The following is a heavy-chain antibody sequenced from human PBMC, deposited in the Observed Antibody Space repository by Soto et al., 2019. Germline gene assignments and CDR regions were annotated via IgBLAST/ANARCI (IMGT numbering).Heavy chain of an antibody. CDR1: GYTFTSYY. D-gene: IGHD3-22*01. CDR3: ARAGYYDSSGSPGGI. Sequence: GASVKVSCKASGYTFTSYYMHWVRQAPGQGREWMGIINPSGGSTSYAQKFQGRVTMTRDTSTSTVYMELSSLRSEDTAVYCCARAGYYDSSGSPGGIWGQGXLVTVSS. J-gene: IGHJ4*02. CDR2: INPSGGST. V-gene: IGHV1-46*01.